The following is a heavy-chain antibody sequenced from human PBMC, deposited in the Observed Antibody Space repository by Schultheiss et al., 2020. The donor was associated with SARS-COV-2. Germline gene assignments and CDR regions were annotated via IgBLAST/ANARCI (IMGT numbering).Heavy chain of an antibody. Sequence: SETLSITCTVSGGSISSYYWSWIRQLPGKGLELIGYIYYSGSTNYNPSLKSRVTISVDTSKNQFSLKLSSVTAADTAVYYCARQTVTTPFDYWGQGTLVTVSS. CDR2: IYYSGST. CDR3: ARQTVTTPFDY. D-gene: IGHD4-17*01. CDR1: GGSISSYY. V-gene: IGHV4-59*08. J-gene: IGHJ4*02.